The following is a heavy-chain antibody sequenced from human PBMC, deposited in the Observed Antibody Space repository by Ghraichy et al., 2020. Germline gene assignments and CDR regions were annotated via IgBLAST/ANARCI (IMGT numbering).Heavy chain of an antibody. CDR1: GFTVSSNY. Sequence: GGSLRLSCAASGFTVSSNYMSWVRQAPGKGLEWVSVIYSGGSTYYADSVKGRFTISRDNSKNTLYLQMNSLRAEDTAVYYCARDTADSSGSPPVWGQGTLVTVSS. CDR2: IYSGGST. V-gene: IGHV3-66*01. D-gene: IGHD3-22*01. CDR3: ARDTADSSGSPPV. J-gene: IGHJ4*02.